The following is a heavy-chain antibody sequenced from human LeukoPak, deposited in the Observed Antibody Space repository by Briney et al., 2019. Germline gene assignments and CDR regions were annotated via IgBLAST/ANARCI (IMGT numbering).Heavy chain of an antibody. CDR3: ARADYDLSSGYSQIGWFYP. CDR2: ISYDGDNQ. CDR1: GFSFSNYA. Sequence: PGGSLRLSCAASGFSFSNYAMHWVRQSPGKGLEWVAIISYDGDNQYYVKSVKGRSTISRDNSKSTLFLQMNSLRVEDTALYFCARADYDLSSGYSQIGWFYPWGHGTLVTVSS. D-gene: IGHD3-3*01. J-gene: IGHJ5*02. V-gene: IGHV3-30-3*01.